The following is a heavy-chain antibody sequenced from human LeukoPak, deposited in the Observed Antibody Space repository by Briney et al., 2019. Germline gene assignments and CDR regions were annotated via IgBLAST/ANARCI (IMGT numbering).Heavy chain of an antibody. V-gene: IGHV3-30*04. Sequence: RSGGSLRLSCAASEFTFSSYAMHWVRQAPGKGLEWVAVISYDGSNKYYADSVKGRFTISRDNSKNTLYLQMNSLRAEDTAVYYCATNYYDSSGYYYVPYYWGQGTLITVSS. CDR1: EFTFSSYA. CDR3: ATNYYDSSGYYYVPYY. J-gene: IGHJ4*02. D-gene: IGHD3-22*01. CDR2: ISYDGSNK.